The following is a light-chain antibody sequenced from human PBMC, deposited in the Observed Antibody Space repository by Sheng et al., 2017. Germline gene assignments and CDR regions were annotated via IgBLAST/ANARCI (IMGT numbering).Light chain of an antibody. V-gene: IGLV1-51*01. CDR2: DDN. CDR1: SSNIGNNY. J-gene: IGLJ3*02. CDR3: GTWDDSLTDGRV. Sequence: QSVLTQPPSVSAAPGQKVTISCSGSSSNIGNNYVSWYQHLSGTAPKLLIYDDNERPSGISDRFSGSKSGTSATLGISGLQTGDEADYYCGTWDDSLTDGRVFGGGTKLTVL.